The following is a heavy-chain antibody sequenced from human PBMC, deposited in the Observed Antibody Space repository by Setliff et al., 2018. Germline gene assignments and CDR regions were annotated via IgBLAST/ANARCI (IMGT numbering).Heavy chain of an antibody. V-gene: IGHV4-34*01. CDR1: GGSFSGYY. D-gene: IGHD3-22*01. J-gene: IGHJ5*02. CDR3: ARGKNGSRQLVVLGWFDP. CDR2: INHSGST. Sequence: PSETLSLTCAVYGGSFSGYYWSWISQPPGKGLEWIGEINHSGSTNYNPSLKSRVTISVDTSKNQFSLKLSSVTAADTAVYYCARGKNGSRQLVVLGWFDPWGQGTLVTVSS.